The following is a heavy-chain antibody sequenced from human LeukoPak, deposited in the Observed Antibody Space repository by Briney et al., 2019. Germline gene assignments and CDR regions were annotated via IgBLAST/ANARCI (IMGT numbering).Heavy chain of an antibody. D-gene: IGHD4-11*01. CDR1: GDSVSSHY. V-gene: IGHV4-59*02. J-gene: IGHJ4*02. Sequence: SETLSLTCTVSGDSVSSHYWSWIRQPPGKGLEWIAYVYYTGTSNYNPSLKSRVTISIDTSKNQFSLRLISVTAADTAVYYCARYSNHVDYFDSWGQGTLVTVSS. CDR2: VYYTGTS. CDR3: ARYSNHVDYFDS.